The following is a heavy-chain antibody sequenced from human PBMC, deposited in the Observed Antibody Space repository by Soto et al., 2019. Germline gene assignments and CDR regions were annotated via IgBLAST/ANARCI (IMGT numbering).Heavy chain of an antibody. D-gene: IGHD1-26*01. J-gene: IGHJ5*02. CDR3: ARASGRAYGFDP. CDR1: GYMVRSHR. CDR2: ISAYNGNT. Sequence: ASAEDSCKADGYMVRSHRTSWAPQPPGQRLEWMGWISAYNGNTNYAQKLQGRVTMTTDTSTSTAYMELRSLRSDDTAVYYCARASGRAYGFDPWGQGIQVTVSS. V-gene: IGHV1-18*01.